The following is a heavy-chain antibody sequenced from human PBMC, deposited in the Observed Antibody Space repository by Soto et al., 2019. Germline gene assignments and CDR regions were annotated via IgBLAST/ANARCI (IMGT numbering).Heavy chain of an antibody. J-gene: IGHJ5*01. CDR2: INAANGDT. CDR3: VRRHVSATGIDCFDS. Sequence: ASVKVSCKASGCTFTSYGIHWVRQAPGQRLEWMGWINAANGDTKYSPKFQGRVTITRDTSASTAYTELSSLRSEDTAVYYCVRRHVSATGIDCFDSWGQGTLVTVSS. V-gene: IGHV1-3*01. CDR1: GCTFTSYG. D-gene: IGHD6-13*01.